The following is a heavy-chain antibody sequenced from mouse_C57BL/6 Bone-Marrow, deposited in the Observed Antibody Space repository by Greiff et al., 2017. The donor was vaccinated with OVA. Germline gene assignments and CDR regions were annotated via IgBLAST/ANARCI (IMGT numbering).Heavy chain of an antibody. J-gene: IGHJ4*01. Sequence: VQLQQPGAELVKPGASVKLSCKASGYTFTSYWMHWVKQRPGQGLEWIGMIHPNSGSTNYNEKFKSKATLTVDKSSSTAYMQLSSLTSEDSAVYYCARSGFPLRRSAYAMDDWGQGTSVTVSS. CDR1: GYTFTSYW. CDR2: IHPNSGST. CDR3: ARSGFPLRRSAYAMDD. D-gene: IGHD1-1*01. V-gene: IGHV1-64*01.